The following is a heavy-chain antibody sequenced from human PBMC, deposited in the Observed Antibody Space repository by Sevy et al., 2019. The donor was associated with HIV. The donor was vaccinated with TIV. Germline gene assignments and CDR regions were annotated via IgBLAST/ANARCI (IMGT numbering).Heavy chain of an antibody. CDR2: IWYDGSNK. Sequence: GGSLRLSCAASGFTFSSYGMHWVRQAPGKGLEWVAVIWYDGSNKYYADSVKGRFTISRDNSKNTLYLQMNSLRAEDTAVYYCARDTYYYDSSGPEYSLQHWGQSTLVTVSS. CDR3: ARDTYYYDSSGPEYSLQH. D-gene: IGHD3-22*01. J-gene: IGHJ1*01. CDR1: GFTFSSYG. V-gene: IGHV3-33*01.